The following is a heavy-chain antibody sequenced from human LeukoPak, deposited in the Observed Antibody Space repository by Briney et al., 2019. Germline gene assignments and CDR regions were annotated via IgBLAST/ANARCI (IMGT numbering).Heavy chain of an antibody. CDR3: ARKHDYGDDWYFDL. CDR1: GYTFTSYG. D-gene: IGHD4-17*01. CDR2: ISAYNGNT. J-gene: IGHJ2*01. V-gene: IGHV1-18*01. Sequence: ASVKVSCKASGYTFTSYGISWVRQAPGQGLEWMGWISAYNGNTNYAQKLQGRVTMTTDISTNTAYMELRSLRSDDTAVYYCARKHDYGDDWYFDLWGRGTLVTVSS.